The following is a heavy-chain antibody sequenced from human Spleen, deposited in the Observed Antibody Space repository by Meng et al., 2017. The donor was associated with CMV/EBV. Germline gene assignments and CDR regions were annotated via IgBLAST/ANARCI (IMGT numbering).Heavy chain of an antibody. CDR1: GYRFTSYD. V-gene: IGHV1-8*03. J-gene: IGHJ4*02. D-gene: IGHD6-19*01. CDR3: ARCSSGWFYFDS. CDR2: MNPNSDNT. Sequence: ASVKVSCKASGYRFTSYDINWLRQATGQGLEWLGWMNPNSDNTGFPQKFQGRVTLSRSTSISTAYMELSSLRSEDTAVYYCARCSSGWFYFDSWGQGTLVTVSS.